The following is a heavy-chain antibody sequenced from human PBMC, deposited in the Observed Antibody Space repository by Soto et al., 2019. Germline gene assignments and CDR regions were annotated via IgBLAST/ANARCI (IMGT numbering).Heavy chain of an antibody. Sequence: SETLSLTCTISGGSFNNDYWTWIRQPPGKGLEWIGYIFHSGITDYNPSVKSRVTISIDKSKNLFSLKLTSVTAADTAVYYCARDRYFYDSAGYCRTLDSWGQGILVTVSS. CDR1: GGSFNNDY. J-gene: IGHJ5*01. V-gene: IGHV4-59*01. CDR2: IFHSGIT. D-gene: IGHD3-22*01. CDR3: ARDRYFYDSAGYCRTLDS.